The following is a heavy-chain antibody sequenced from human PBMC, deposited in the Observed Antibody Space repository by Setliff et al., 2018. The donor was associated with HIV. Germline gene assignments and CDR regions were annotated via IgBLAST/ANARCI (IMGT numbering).Heavy chain of an antibody. CDR3: AREEGCSSATCRATYNWFDP. V-gene: IGHV4-38-2*02. J-gene: IGHJ5*02. CDR2: IYRIGST. D-gene: IGHD2-2*01. CDR1: GYSIDSGHY. Sequence: ETLSLTCDVSGYSIDSGHYWGWIRQPPGRGLEWIGTIYRIGSTYYNPSLKSRVTMSVDTSKNQFSLKLTSVTAADTAVYYCAREEGCSSATCRATYNWFDPWGQGTLVTVSS.